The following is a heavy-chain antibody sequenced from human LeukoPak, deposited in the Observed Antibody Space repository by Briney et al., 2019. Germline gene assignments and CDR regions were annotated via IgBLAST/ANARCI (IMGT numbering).Heavy chain of an antibody. J-gene: IGHJ4*02. CDR2: INPNNGGT. Sequence: ASVKVSCKASGYSFTGQYMHWVRQAPGQELEWIGWINPNNGGTSYAQKFQGRVTMTSDTSISTAYMGLSRLRSDDTAVYYCAIVGVGTSYFFDYWGQGTLVTVSS. CDR1: GYSFTGQY. V-gene: IGHV1-2*02. CDR3: AIVGVGTSYFFDY. D-gene: IGHD4-23*01.